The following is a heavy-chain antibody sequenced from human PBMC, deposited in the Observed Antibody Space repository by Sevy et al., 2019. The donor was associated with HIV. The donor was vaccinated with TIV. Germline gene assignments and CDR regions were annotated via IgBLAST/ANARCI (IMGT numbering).Heavy chain of an antibody. V-gene: IGHV3-7*01. Sequence: GGSLRLSCGASGFTFSDSWMHWVRQAPGKGLEWVANINQYGNEIYYVDSVKGRFTISRDNAKNSLYLQMNSLRDDDTAVYYCATFSVGYWGQGTLVTVSS. CDR2: INQYGNEI. J-gene: IGHJ4*02. D-gene: IGHD3-3*01. CDR3: ATFSVGY. CDR1: GFTFSDSW.